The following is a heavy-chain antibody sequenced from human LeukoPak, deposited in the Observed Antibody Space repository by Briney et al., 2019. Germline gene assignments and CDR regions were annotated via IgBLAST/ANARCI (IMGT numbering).Heavy chain of an antibody. CDR2: IYPDDSDT. D-gene: IGHD1-26*01. CDR1: GYTFTTYW. V-gene: IGHV5-51*01. J-gene: IGHJ4*02. Sequence: GESLKISCKGFGYTFTTYWIGWVRQMPGKGLEWMGIIYPDDSDTRYSPSFQGQVTISADKSISTAYLQWSSLKASDTAMYYCARIKRSTKTFDYWGQGTLVTVSS. CDR3: ARIKRSTKTFDY.